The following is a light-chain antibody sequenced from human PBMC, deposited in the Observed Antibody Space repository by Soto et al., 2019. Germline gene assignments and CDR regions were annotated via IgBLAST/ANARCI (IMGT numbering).Light chain of an antibody. V-gene: IGKV3-11*01. Sequence: EIVLTQSPSTLSFSPWERSTLSFRASQSVSSYLAWYQQKPGQTPRLLIYDAINRATGIPARFSGSGSGTDFTLTISSLEPEDFALYYCQQRADWLTFGGGTKVDIK. CDR1: QSVSSY. CDR2: DAI. CDR3: QQRADWLT. J-gene: IGKJ4*01.